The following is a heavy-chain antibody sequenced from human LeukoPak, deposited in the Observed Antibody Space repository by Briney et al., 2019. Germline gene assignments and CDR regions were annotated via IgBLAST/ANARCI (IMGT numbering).Heavy chain of an antibody. CDR3: ASGGSSLTDISAFDI. V-gene: IGHV4-34*01. J-gene: IGHJ3*02. D-gene: IGHD6-6*01. CDR1: GGSFSGYY. CDR2: INHSGST. Sequence: SETLSLTCAVYGGSFSGYYWSWIRQPPGKGLEWIGEINHSGSTNYNPSLKSRVTISVDTSKNQFSLKLSSVTAADTAVYYCASGGSSLTDISAFDIWGQGTMVTVSS.